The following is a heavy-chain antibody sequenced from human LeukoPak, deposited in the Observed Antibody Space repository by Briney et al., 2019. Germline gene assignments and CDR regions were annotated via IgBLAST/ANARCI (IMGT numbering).Heavy chain of an antibody. J-gene: IGHJ4*02. CDR1: GGSMRTYY. V-gene: IGHV4-59*01. CDR3: ARGGAARLHIQD. Sequence: PSETLSLPCTVSGGSMRTYYWNWLRQPPGKGLEWIGYIYHSGCTNYNPPLQRRVPQSVNNSKNQFSPNLNPVTAADTAVYYCARGGAARLHIQDWGQGTLVTVYS. D-gene: IGHD6-6*01. CDR2: IYHSGCT.